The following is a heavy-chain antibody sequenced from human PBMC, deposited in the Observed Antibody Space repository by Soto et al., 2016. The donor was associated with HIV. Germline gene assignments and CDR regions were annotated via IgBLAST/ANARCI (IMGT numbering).Heavy chain of an antibody. CDR2: IVPNTGGT. CDR1: GYTFTANY. CDR3: ARAGGLVPVGY. J-gene: IGHJ4*02. V-gene: IGHV1-2*02. D-gene: IGHD6-19*01. Sequence: QVQLMQSGAEVKKPGTSVRVSCKTSGYTFTANYIHWVRQAPGQGLEWMGWIVPNTGGTNYGQKFQDRVTVTRDAASSTVYMELSRLRSDDTAVYYCARAGGLVPVGYWGQGTLVTVSS.